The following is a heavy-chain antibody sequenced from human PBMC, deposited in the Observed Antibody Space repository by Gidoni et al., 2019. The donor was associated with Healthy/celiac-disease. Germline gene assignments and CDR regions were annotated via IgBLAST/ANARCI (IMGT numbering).Heavy chain of an antibody. CDR3: ATRAQWLGGHGAFDI. J-gene: IGHJ3*02. CDR2: ISGSGGST. D-gene: IGHD6-19*01. V-gene: IGHV3-23*01. Sequence: LEWVSAISGSGGSTYYADSVKGRFTISRDNSKNTLYLQMNSLRAEDTAVYYCATRAQWLGGHGAFDIWGQGTMVTVSS.